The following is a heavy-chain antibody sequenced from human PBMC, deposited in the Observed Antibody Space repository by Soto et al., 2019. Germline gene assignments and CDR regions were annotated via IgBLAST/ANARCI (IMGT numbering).Heavy chain of an antibody. CDR3: ACLAIFGGDSNSDMDV. Sequence: GESLKISCKGSGYSFTSYWISWVRQMPGKGLEWMGRIDPSDSYTNYSPSFHGHVTISADKSISTAYLQWSSLKASDTAMSYCACLAIFGGDSNSDMDVCGQRATVTVSS. J-gene: IGHJ6*02. CDR1: GYSFTSYW. V-gene: IGHV5-10-1*01. D-gene: IGHD3-3*01. CDR2: IDPSDSYT.